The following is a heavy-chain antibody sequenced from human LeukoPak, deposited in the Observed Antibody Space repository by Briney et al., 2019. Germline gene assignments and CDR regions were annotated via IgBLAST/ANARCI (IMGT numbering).Heavy chain of an antibody. V-gene: IGHV3-7*01. D-gene: IGHD6-13*01. CDR2: IKQDGSEK. J-gene: IGHJ5*02. CDR3: ARDALGGIAAAGVDWFDP. CDR1: GFTFSSYW. Sequence: GGSLRLSCAASGFTFSSYWMSWVRQAPGKVLEWVANIKQDGSEKYYVDSVKGRFTISRDNAKNSLYLQMNSLRAEDTAVYYCARDALGGIAAAGVDWFDPWGQGTLVTVSS.